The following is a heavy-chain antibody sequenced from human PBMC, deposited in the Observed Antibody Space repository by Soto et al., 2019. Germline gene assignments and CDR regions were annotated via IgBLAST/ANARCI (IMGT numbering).Heavy chain of an antibody. CDR1: GYTFTGYY. J-gene: IGHJ3*02. Sequence: GASVKVSCKASGYTFTGYYMHWVRQAPGQGLEWMGWINLNSFCSIYAQKFQGWVTMTRDTSISTAYMELSRLRSDDTAVYYCARSVGATPRGAFDIWGQGTMVTVSS. D-gene: IGHD1-26*01. CDR2: INLNSFCS. CDR3: ARSVGATPRGAFDI. V-gene: IGHV1-2*04.